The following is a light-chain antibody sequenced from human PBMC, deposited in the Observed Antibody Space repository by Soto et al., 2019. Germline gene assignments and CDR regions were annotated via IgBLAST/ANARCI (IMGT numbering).Light chain of an antibody. V-gene: IGLV4-69*01. Sequence: QLVLTQSPSASASLGASVKLTCTLSSGHSSYAIAWHQQQPEKGPRYLMKLSSDGSHSKGDGIPDRFSGSSSGAERYLTISSLQSEDEADYSCQTWDKGARVVFGGGTKLTVL. CDR3: QTWDKGARVV. J-gene: IGLJ2*01. CDR2: LSSDGSH. CDR1: SGHSSYA.